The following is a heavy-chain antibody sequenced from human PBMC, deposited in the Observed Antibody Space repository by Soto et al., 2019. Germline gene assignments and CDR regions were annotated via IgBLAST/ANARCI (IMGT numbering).Heavy chain of an antibody. CDR2: INWNSAKI. V-gene: IGHV3-9*01. D-gene: IGHD3-10*01. Sequence: EVRLVESGGGLVQPGRSLRLSCAASGFSFDDYAMHWVRQAPGKGLEWVSGINWNSAKIGYADSVKVRFTISRDNAKKSLFVPMQSMRAEDTAFYFCAKDKYFGSGSYSPTHVHSWGQGTGVTVSS. CDR3: AKDKYFGSGSYSPTHVHS. J-gene: IGHJ4*02. CDR1: GFSFDDYA.